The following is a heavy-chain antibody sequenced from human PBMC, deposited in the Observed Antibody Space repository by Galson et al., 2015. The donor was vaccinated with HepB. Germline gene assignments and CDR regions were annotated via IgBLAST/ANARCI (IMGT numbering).Heavy chain of an antibody. CDR3: ARASSWIRLRNDYSNYVPLLGWFDP. J-gene: IGHJ5*02. CDR1: GGTFSSYA. V-gene: IGHV1-69*13. D-gene: IGHD4-11*01. CDR2: IIPIFGTA. Sequence: SVKVSCKASGGTFSSYAISWVRQAPGQGLEWMGGIIPIFGTANYAQKFQGRVTITADESTSTAYMELSSLRSEDTAVYYCARASSWIRLRNDYSNYVPLLGWFDPWGQGTLVTVSS.